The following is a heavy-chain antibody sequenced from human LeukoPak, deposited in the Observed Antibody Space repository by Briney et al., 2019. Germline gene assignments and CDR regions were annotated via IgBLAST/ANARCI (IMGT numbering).Heavy chain of an antibody. Sequence: PSETLSLTCTVSDGSISNYYWSWIRQPPGKGLQWIGYVYYSGATKYNPSQKSRVSMSVDASKKQFSLRLSSVTATDTAVYYCARLNLRYFESSDFPYWYFTLWGRGTLVTVSS. D-gene: IGHD3-22*01. J-gene: IGHJ2*01. CDR2: VYYSGAT. CDR3: ARLNLRYFESSDFPYWYFTL. V-gene: IGHV4-59*08. CDR1: DGSISNYY.